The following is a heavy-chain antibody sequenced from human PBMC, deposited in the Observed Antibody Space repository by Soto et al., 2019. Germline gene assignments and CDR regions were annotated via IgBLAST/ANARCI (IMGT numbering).Heavy chain of an antibody. V-gene: IGHV1-69*01. Sequence: QVQLVQSGAEVKEPGSSVKVSCKASGGTFSTSAVIWVRQAPGQGLEWVGLIIPAFRRPDYAQKFQGRVTITADESTTTAYMELSSLRSEDTAVYYCASTVKPLYFYYPLDVWGQGTTVTVSS. CDR3: ASTVKPLYFYYPLDV. D-gene: IGHD2-2*02. CDR2: IIPAFRRP. CDR1: GGTFSTSA. J-gene: IGHJ6*02.